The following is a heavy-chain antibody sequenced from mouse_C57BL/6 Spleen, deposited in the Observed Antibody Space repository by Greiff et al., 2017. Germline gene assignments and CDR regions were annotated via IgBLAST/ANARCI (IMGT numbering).Heavy chain of an antibody. J-gene: IGHJ1*03. CDR1: GFTFSSYA. V-gene: IGHV5-4*01. Sequence: EVQRVESGGGLVKPGGSLKLSCAASGFTFSSYAMSWVRQTPEKRLEWVATISDGGSYTYYPDNVKGRFTISRDNAKNNLYLQMSHLKSEDTAMYYCARNVNFDVWGTGTTVTVSS. CDR2: ISDGGSYT. CDR3: ARNVNFDV.